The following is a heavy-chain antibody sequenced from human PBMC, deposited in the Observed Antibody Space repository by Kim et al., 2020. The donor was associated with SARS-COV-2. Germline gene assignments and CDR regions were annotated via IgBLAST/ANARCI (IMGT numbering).Heavy chain of an antibody. CDR2: ISAYNGNT. Sequence: ASVKVSRKASGYTFTSYGISWVRQAPGQGLEWMGWISAYNGNTNYAQKLQGRVTMTTDTSTSTAYMELRSLRSDDTAVYYCARGSPYDFTTVDYYYGMDVWGQGTTVTVSS. D-gene: IGHD3-3*01. CDR3: ARGSPYDFTTVDYYYGMDV. V-gene: IGHV1-18*01. CDR1: GYTFTSYG. J-gene: IGHJ6*02.